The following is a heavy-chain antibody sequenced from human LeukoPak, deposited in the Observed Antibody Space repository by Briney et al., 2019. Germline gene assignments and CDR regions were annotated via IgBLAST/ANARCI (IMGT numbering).Heavy chain of an antibody. CDR2: IYYSGST. CDR3: ARLGSSWLRGAFDI. CDR1: GGSIRSASYY. J-gene: IGHJ3*02. V-gene: IGHV4-39*01. D-gene: IGHD6-13*01. Sequence: SETLSLTCSVSGGSIRSASYYWGWIRQPPGKGLEWIGSIYYSGSTYYNPSLKSRVTISVDTSKNQFSLKLSSVTAADTAVYYCARLGSSWLRGAFDIWGQGTMVTVSS.